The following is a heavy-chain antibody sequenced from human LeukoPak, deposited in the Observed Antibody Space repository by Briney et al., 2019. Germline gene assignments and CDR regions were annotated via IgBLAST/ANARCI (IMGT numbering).Heavy chain of an antibody. D-gene: IGHD3-22*01. CDR2: IYYSGST. V-gene: IGHV4-39*01. CDR3: ARRAPIYYDSSGYYYVFDY. Sequence: SETLSLTCTVSGGSVSSSSYYWGWIRQPPGKGLEWIGNIYYSGSTYYNPSLKSRVTISVDTSNNQFSLKLSSVTAADTAVYYCARRAPIYYDSSGYYYVFDYWGQGTLVTVSS. CDR1: GGSVSSSSYY. J-gene: IGHJ4*02.